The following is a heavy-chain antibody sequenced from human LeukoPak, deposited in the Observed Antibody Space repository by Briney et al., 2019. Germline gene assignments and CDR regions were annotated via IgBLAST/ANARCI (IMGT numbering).Heavy chain of an antibody. CDR2: IRYDGSNK. J-gene: IGHJ5*02. Sequence: GGSLRLSCAASGFTFSSYGMHWVRQAPGKGLEWVAFIRYDGSNKYYADSVKGRFTISRDNAKNSLYLQMNSPRDEDTAVYYCARSANPGVHDFDPWGQGTLVTVSS. D-gene: IGHD6-6*01. V-gene: IGHV3-30*02. CDR3: ARSANPGVHDFDP. CDR1: GFTFSSYG.